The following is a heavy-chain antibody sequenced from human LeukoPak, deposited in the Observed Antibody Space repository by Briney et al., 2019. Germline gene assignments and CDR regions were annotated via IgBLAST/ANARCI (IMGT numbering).Heavy chain of an antibody. V-gene: IGHV3-23*01. CDR3: AKVPAIEYSSSWYSFGEYFQH. CDR1: GFTFSSYA. J-gene: IGHJ1*01. D-gene: IGHD6-13*01. Sequence: GGSLRLSCAASGFTFSSYAMSWVRQAPGKGLEWVSAISGSGGSTYYADSVKGRFTISRDNSKNTLYLQMNSLRAEDTAVYYCAKVPAIEYSSSWYSFGEYFQHWGQGTLVTVSS. CDR2: ISGSGGST.